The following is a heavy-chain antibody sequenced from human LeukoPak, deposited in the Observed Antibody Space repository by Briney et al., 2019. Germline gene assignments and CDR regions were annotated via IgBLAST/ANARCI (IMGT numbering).Heavy chain of an antibody. D-gene: IGHD3-3*01. CDR1: GGSISSYY. CDR3: ARQYDFWSGLFDY. CDR2: IIYSGST. J-gene: IGHJ4*02. Sequence: SETLSLTCTVSGGSISSYYWAWLRQPPGKGLEWIGYIIYSGSTNYNPSLKSRVTISVDTSKNQFSLKLSSVTAADTAVYYCARQYDFWSGLFDYWGQGTLVTVSS. V-gene: IGHV4-59*01.